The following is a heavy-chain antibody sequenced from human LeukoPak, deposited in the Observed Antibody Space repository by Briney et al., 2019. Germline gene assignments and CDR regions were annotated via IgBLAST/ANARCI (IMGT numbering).Heavy chain of an antibody. CDR3: ARIIRARYYYYGMDV. CDR2: IYYSGST. CDR1: GGSISSYY. Sequence: SETLSLTCNVSGGSISSYYWSWIRQPPGKGLEWIGYIYYSGSTKYNPSLKGRVTILVDTSKNQFSLKLSSVTAADTAVYYCARIIRARYYYYGMDVWGQRTTVTVSS. D-gene: IGHD3-3*01. V-gene: IGHV4-59*01. J-gene: IGHJ6*02.